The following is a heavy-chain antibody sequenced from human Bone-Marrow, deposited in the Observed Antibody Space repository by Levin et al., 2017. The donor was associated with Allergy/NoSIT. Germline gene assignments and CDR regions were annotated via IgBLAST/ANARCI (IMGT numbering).Heavy chain of an antibody. CDR3: ARDSYYYYDSSGYFPFDY. V-gene: IGHV4-39*07. CDR2: IYYSGST. D-gene: IGHD3-22*01. Sequence: SETLSLTCTVSGGSISSSSYYWGWIRQPPGKGLEWIGSIYYSGSTYYNPSLKSRVTISVDTSKNQFSLKLSSVTAADTAVYYCARDSYYYYDSSGYFPFDYWGQGTLVTVSS. CDR1: GGSISSSSYY. J-gene: IGHJ4*02.